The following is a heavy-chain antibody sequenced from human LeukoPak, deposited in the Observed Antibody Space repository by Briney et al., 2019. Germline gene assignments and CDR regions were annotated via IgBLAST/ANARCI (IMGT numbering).Heavy chain of an antibody. CDR2: IYPGDSDT. CDR1: GYSFSNYW. Sequence: GESLKISCKGSGYSFSNYWIGWVRQMPGKGLEWMGIIYPGDSDTRYSPSFQGQVTISADKSINTAYLQWSSLKASDTAMRYCARHRSIAAAGTWWFDPWGQGTLVTVSS. V-gene: IGHV5-51*01. D-gene: IGHD6-13*01. J-gene: IGHJ5*02. CDR3: ARHRSIAAAGTWWFDP.